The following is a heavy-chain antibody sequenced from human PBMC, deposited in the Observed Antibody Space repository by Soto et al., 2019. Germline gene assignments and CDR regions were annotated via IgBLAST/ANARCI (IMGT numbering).Heavy chain of an antibody. Sequence: SVKVSCKASGGTFSSYAISWVRQAPGQGLEWMGGIIPIFGTANYAQKFQGRVTITADESTSTAYMELSSLRSEDTAVYYCARVDLGDSVGANYYYYGMDVWGQGTTVTVSS. J-gene: IGHJ6*02. CDR2: IIPIFGTA. V-gene: IGHV1-69*13. CDR3: ARVDLGDSVGANYYYYGMDV. D-gene: IGHD1-26*01. CDR1: GGTFSSYA.